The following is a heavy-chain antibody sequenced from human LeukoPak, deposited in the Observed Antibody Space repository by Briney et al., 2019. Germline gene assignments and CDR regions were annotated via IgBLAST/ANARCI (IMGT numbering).Heavy chain of an antibody. CDR3: ARGLGCSGGSCYSDGAFDI. Sequence: ETLSLTCTVSGGSISSYYWSWIRQPPGEGLEWIGYIYYSGSTNYNPSLKSRVTISVHTSKNQFSLKLSTVTAADTAVYYCARGLGCSGGSCYSDGAFDIGGQGTMVTVSS. D-gene: IGHD2-15*01. CDR2: IYYSGST. V-gene: IGHV4-59*01. J-gene: IGHJ3*02. CDR1: GGSISSYY.